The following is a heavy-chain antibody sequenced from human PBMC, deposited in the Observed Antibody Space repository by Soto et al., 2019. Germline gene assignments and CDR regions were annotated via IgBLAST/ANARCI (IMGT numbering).Heavy chain of an antibody. J-gene: IGHJ2*01. D-gene: IGHD7-27*01. CDR1: GDSVSSNSAA. Sequence: SETLSLTCAISGDSVSSNSAAWNWIRQSPSRGLEWLGRTYYRSKWYNDYAVSVKSRITINPDTSKNQFSLQLNSVTPEDTAVYYCARDGGRLTGDFRYWYFDLWGRGTLVTVSS. CDR2: TYYRSKWYN. CDR3: ARDGGRLTGDFRYWYFDL. V-gene: IGHV6-1*01.